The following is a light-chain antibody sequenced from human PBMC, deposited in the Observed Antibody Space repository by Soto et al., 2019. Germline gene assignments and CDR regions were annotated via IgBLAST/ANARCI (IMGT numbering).Light chain of an antibody. CDR1: SRDVGGYNY. CDR2: EVS. CDR3: SSYTSISTLVV. V-gene: IGLV2-14*01. J-gene: IGLJ2*01. Sequence: QSALTQPASVSGSPGQSITISCTGTSRDVGGYNYVSWYQQHPGKAPKLMIYEVSNRPSGVSNRFSGSKSGNTASLTISGIQAEEEADYYCSSYTSISTLVVFGGGTKVTVL.